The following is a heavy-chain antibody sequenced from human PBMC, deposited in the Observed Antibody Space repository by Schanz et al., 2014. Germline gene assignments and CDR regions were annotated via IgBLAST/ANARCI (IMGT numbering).Heavy chain of an antibody. J-gene: IGHJ4*02. V-gene: IGHV3-30*02. Sequence: VQLVESGGGLIKPGGSLRLSCVASGFTFISYDIHWVRQAPGKGLEWVAVIRYDGRNKNFVESVKGRFTISRDNSQNTLYLQMDSLRPEDTAVYYCARDGDFDYWGQGTLVTVSS. CDR1: GFTFISYD. CDR3: ARDGDFDY. CDR2: IRYDGRNK.